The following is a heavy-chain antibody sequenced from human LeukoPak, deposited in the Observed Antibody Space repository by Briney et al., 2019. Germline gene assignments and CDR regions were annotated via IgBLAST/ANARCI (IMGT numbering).Heavy chain of an antibody. V-gene: IGHV3-30*18. CDR3: AKGGDYDDLSGY. CDR2: ISYDGSNK. J-gene: IGHJ4*02. Sequence: PGGSLRLSCAASGFSFSSYDMHWVRQAPGKGLEWVAVISYDGSNKYYADSVKGRFTISRDNSKNTLYLQMNSLRAEDTAVYYCAKGGDYDDLSGYWGQGTLVTVSS. CDR1: GFSFSSYD. D-gene: IGHD4-17*01.